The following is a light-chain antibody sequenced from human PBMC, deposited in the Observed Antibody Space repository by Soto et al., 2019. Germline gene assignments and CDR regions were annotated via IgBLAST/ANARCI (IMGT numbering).Light chain of an antibody. CDR1: QGISTY. Sequence: DLQMTQSPSSLSASVGDRVTITCRASQGISTYLAWYQQKPGKVPKLLIYAASTLQSGVPSRFSGSRSGTSFTLSISSLQPEDVATYYCQKYNRIPLTFGGSTKVEIK. CDR3: QKYNRIPLT. CDR2: AAS. V-gene: IGKV1-27*01. J-gene: IGKJ4*01.